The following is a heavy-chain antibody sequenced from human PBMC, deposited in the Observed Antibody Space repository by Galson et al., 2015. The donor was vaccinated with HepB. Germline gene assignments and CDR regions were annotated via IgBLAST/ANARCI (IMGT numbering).Heavy chain of an antibody. CDR2: ISGSGGST. CDR1: GFTFSSYA. J-gene: IGHJ4*02. Sequence: SLRLSCAASGFTFSSYAMSWVRQAPGKGLEWVSAISGSGGSTYYADSVKGRFTISRDNSKNTLYLQMNSLRAEDTAVYYCAKDFGYSYGSYYFDYWGQGTLVTVSS. CDR3: AKDFGYSYGSYYFDY. D-gene: IGHD5-18*01. V-gene: IGHV3-23*01.